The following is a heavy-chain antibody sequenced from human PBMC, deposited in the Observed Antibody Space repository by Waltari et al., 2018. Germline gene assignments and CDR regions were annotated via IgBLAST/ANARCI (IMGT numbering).Heavy chain of an antibody. D-gene: IGHD6-19*01. V-gene: IGHV3-21*01. CDR3: SRDLSSGWYFSVVKGGMDV. CDR1: GDAFSTYC. J-gene: IGHJ6*02. Sequence: EVQLVASGGGLVKPGGSLRLSCAGSGDAFSTYCRNWVRQATGKGLEWVSSISSSGSYKYYEDSVDGRFTVSRDNAKNSVYLQMNSLRAEDTAVYYCSRDLSSGWYFSVVKGGMDVWGQGTTVTVSS. CDR2: ISSSGSYK.